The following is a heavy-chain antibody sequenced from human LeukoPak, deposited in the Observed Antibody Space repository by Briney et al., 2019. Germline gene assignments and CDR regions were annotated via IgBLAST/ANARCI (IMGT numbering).Heavy chain of an antibody. CDR1: GFTFSDYY. CDR2: ISSSGSTI. J-gene: IGHJ4*02. D-gene: IGHD6-19*01. Sequence: GGSLRLSCAASGFTFSDYYMSWIRQAPGKGLEWVSYISSSGSTIYYADSVKGRFTISRDNAKNSLYLQMNSLRAEDTAIYYCAKGRDVSVTGAKVGSDYWGQGTLVSVSS. V-gene: IGHV3-11*01. CDR3: AKGRDVSVTGAKVGSDY.